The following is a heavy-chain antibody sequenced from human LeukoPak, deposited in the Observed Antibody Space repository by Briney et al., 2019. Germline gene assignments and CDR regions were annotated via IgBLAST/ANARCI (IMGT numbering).Heavy chain of an antibody. Sequence: PGGSLRLSCAASGFTFSSYAMSWVRQAPGKGLEWVSAISGSGGSTYYADSVKGRFTISRDNSKNTLYLQMSSLRAEDTAVYYCAKDSSGYDQAPQVDYWGQGTLVTVSS. V-gene: IGHV3-23*01. CDR2: ISGSGGST. J-gene: IGHJ4*02. CDR3: AKDSSGYDQAPQVDY. CDR1: GFTFSSYA. D-gene: IGHD5-12*01.